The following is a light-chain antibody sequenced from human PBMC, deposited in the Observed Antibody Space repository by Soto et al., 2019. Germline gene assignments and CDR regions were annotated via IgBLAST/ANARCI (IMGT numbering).Light chain of an antibody. J-gene: IGKJ5*01. CDR1: QSLITRY. CDR2: GAS. V-gene: IGKV3-20*01. CDR3: QQYGTSRK. Sequence: IVLTQSPGTLSLFPVERATISFTASQSLITRYLAWYQQTPGQAPSLLLYGASSRATGIPATCSGSGSGTDFTLTSIRLAPEDFAVYSCQQYGTSRKFCQGTRLEIK.